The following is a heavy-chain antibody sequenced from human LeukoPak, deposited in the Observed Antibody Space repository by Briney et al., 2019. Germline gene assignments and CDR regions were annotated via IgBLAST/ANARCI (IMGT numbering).Heavy chain of an antibody. CDR2: IYTGGST. J-gene: IGHJ6*03. CDR3: ARGPYYDFWSGYYLGYYYYYMDV. D-gene: IGHD3-3*01. CDR1: GGSISSGSYY. Sequence: PSQTLSLTCTVSGGSISSGSYYWSWIRQPAGKGLEWIGRIYTGGSTNYNPSLKSRVTISVDTSKNQFSLKLSSVTAADTAVYYCARGPYYDFWSGYYLGYYYYYMDVWGKGTTVTVSS. V-gene: IGHV4-61*02.